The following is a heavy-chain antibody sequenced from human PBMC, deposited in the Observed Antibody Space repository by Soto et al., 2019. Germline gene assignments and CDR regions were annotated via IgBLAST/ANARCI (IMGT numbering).Heavy chain of an antibody. CDR3: ASFSSVVY. CDR2: INHSGST. CDR1: GGSFSGYY. Sequence: QVQLQQCGAGLLKPSETLSLTCAVYGGSFSGYYWSWIRQPPGKGLEWIGEINHSGSTNYNPSLKSRVTISVDTAKDQFSLKLSSVTAADTAVYYCASFSSVVYWGQGTLVTVSS. V-gene: IGHV4-34*01. D-gene: IGHD6-25*01. J-gene: IGHJ4*02.